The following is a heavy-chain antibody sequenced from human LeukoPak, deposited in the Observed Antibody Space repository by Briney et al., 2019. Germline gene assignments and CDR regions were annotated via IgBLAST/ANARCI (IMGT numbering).Heavy chain of an antibody. Sequence: GGSLRLSCAASGFTFTSYEMNWVRQAPGKGLEWVSAIGGDGGRTYYADSVKGRFTISRDNSKDTAFLQMNSLRAEDTAVYYCAKASRQGAVASPLDYWGQGTLVTVSS. J-gene: IGHJ4*02. CDR1: GFTFTSYE. V-gene: IGHV3-23*01. CDR2: IGGDGGRT. CDR3: AKASRQGAVASPLDY. D-gene: IGHD6-19*01.